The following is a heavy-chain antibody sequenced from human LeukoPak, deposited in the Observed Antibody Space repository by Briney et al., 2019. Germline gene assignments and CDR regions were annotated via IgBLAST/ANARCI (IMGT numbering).Heavy chain of an antibody. CDR3: ARHLSSISSCPNY. CDR1: GYSFTSYW. D-gene: IGHD2-2*01. CDR2: IYPGNSDI. Sequence: GESLKISCTGSGYSFTSYWIGWVRQMPGKGLEWMGGIYPGNSDITYSPSFQGQVTISADKSVSTAYLHWSSLKASDTAIYYCARHLSSISSCPNYWGQGTLVTVSS. V-gene: IGHV5-51*01. J-gene: IGHJ4*02.